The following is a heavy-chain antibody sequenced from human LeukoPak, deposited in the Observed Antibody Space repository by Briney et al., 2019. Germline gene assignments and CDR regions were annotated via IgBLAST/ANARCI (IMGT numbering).Heavy chain of an antibody. CDR2: INSDGSST. Sequence: GGSLRLSCAASRFTFSNYDMNWVRQAPGKGLVWVSRINSDGSSTSYADSVKGRFTISRDNAKNTLYLQMNSLRAEDTAVYYCAREYSTGFDPWGQGTLVTVSS. CDR1: RFTFSNYD. V-gene: IGHV3-74*01. D-gene: IGHD2-15*01. CDR3: AREYSTGFDP. J-gene: IGHJ5*02.